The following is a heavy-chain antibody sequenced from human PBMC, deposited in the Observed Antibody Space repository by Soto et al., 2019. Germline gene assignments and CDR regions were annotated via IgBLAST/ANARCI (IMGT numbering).Heavy chain of an antibody. CDR1: GYSFTSYW. J-gene: IGHJ6*02. CDR3: ARQEGYCSSPSCSPYYYYGMDA. CDR2: IYPGDSDT. V-gene: IGHV5-51*01. D-gene: IGHD2-2*01. Sequence: GESLKISCKGSGYSFTSYWIGWVRQMPGKGLEWMGIIYPGDSDTRYSPSFQGQVTISADKSISTAYLQWSSLKASDTAMYYCARQEGYCSSPSCSPYYYYGMDAWGQGTTVTVSS.